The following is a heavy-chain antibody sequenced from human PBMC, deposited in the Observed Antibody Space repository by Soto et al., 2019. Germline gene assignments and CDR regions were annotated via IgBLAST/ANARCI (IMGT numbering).Heavy chain of an antibody. CDR3: ARERTSKGGMDI. Sequence: PGGSLRLSCSASGFTFSSDWMNWVRQSPGKGLEWVSRIISGGTRVSYADSVKGRFIITRDNAKNTLYLEMHSLTADDTAVYYCARERTSKGGMDIWGQGTTCPVS. V-gene: IGHV3-74*01. J-gene: IGHJ6*02. CDR2: IISGGTRV. CDR1: GFTFSSDW.